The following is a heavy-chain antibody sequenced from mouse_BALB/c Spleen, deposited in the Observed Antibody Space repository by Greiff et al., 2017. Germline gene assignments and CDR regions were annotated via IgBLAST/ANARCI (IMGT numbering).Heavy chain of an antibody. Sequence: VQLQQSGPGLVKPSQSLSLTCSVTGYSITSGYYWNWIRQFPGNKLEWMGYISYDGSNNYNPSLKNRISITRDTSKNQFFLKLNSVTTEDTATYYCARRYDDAMDYWGQGTSVTVSS. J-gene: IGHJ4*01. CDR3: ARRYDDAMDY. D-gene: IGHD2-14*01. CDR2: ISYDGSN. CDR1: GYSITSGYY. V-gene: IGHV3-6*02.